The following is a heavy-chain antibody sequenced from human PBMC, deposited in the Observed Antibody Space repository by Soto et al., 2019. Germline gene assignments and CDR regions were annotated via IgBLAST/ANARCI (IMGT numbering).Heavy chain of an antibody. D-gene: IGHD6-13*01. CDR2: IYGGGST. CDR1: GFIVSSNY. Sequence: PGGSLRLSCAASGFIVSSNYMSWVRQAPGKGLEWVSVIYGGGSTYYADSVKGRFIISRDSSKNTLYLQMNSLRAEDTAVYYCTEGRQQLATNDHWGQGTLVTVSS. V-gene: IGHV3-66*01. CDR3: TEGRQQLATNDH. J-gene: IGHJ4*02.